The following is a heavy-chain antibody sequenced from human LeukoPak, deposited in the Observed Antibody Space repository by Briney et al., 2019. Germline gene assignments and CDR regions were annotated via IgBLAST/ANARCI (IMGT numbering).Heavy chain of an antibody. J-gene: IGHJ4*02. CDR3: ARDGIPNYYDSSGYYY. CDR1: GGSISSSSYY. Sequence: SETLSLTCTVSGGSISSSSYYWSWIRQPPGKGLEWIGYIYYSGSTNYNPSLKSRVTISVDTSKNQFSLKLSSVTAADTAVYYCARDGIPNYYDSSGYYYWGQGTLVTVSS. D-gene: IGHD3-22*01. V-gene: IGHV4-61*01. CDR2: IYYSGST.